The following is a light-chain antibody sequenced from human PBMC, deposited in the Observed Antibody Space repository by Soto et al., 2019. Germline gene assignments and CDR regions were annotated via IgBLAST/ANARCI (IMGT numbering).Light chain of an antibody. V-gene: IGKV1-5*02. CDR3: QHYHSYWT. J-gene: IGKJ1*01. CDR2: DAS. CDR1: QNIRSR. Sequence: DFQITQSPSTLSASVGGRVTIICRASQNIRSRLAWFQQKPGKAPKLLIYDASSLESGVPQRFSGSASATEFTLTISSLHTDDFSTYYCQHYHSYWTFGQGTKVDIK.